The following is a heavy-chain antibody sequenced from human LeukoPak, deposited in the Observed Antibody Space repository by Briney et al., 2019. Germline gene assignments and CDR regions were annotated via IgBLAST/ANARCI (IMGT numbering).Heavy chain of an antibody. Sequence: GASVKVSCKASGYTFTGYYMHWVRQAPGQGLEWMGWINPNSGGTNYAQKFQGRVTMTRDTSISTAYMELSRLRSDDTAVYYCARGVPNYYYYGMDVWGKGTTVTVSS. CDR2: INPNSGGT. D-gene: IGHD5/OR15-5a*01. V-gene: IGHV1-2*02. CDR3: ARGVPNYYYYGMDV. J-gene: IGHJ6*04. CDR1: GYTFTGYY.